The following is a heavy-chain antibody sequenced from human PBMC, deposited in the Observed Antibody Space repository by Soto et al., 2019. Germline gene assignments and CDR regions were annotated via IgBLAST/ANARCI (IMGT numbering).Heavy chain of an antibody. CDR1: GGSISSGGYY. CDR2: IYYSGST. Sequence: LSLTCTVSGGSISSGGYYWSWIRQHPGKGLEWIGYIYYSGSTYYNPSLKSRVTISVDTSKNQFSLKLSSVTAADTAVYYCARVVTSVRAFDYWGQGTLVTVSS. CDR3: ARVVTSVRAFDY. J-gene: IGHJ4*02. V-gene: IGHV4-31*03. D-gene: IGHD5-18*01.